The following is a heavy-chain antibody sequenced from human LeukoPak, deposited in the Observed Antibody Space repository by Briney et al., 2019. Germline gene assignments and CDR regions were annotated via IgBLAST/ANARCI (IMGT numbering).Heavy chain of an antibody. CDR3: ARDGPPCDTSCYGWFDP. Sequence: SVKVSCKASGGTFSSYAISWVRQAPGQGLEWMGRIIPILGIANYAQKFQGRVTITADKSTSTAYMELSSLRSEDTAVYYCARDGPPCDTSCYGWFDPWGQGTLVTVSS. CDR2: IIPILGIA. D-gene: IGHD2-2*01. CDR1: GGTFSSYA. J-gene: IGHJ5*02. V-gene: IGHV1-69*04.